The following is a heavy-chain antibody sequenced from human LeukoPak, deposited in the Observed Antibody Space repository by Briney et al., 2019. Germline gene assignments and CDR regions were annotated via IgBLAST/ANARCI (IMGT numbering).Heavy chain of an antibody. V-gene: IGHV4-39*01. J-gene: IGHJ4*02. CDR1: GGSISSNNYY. D-gene: IGHD1-26*01. Sequence: SETLSLTCTVSGGSISSNNYYWGWIRQPPGKGLEWIGTIYYSGSTYYNPSLKSRVTISVDTSKNQFSLKLSSVTAADTAVYYCARQGSGNYLSPVNYWGQGTLVTVSS. CDR3: ARQGSGNYLSPVNY. CDR2: IYYSGST.